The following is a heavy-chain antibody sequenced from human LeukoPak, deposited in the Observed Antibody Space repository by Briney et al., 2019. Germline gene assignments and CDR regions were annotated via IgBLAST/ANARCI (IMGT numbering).Heavy chain of an antibody. Sequence: SETLSLTCTVSGGSISSSSYYWSWIRQPAGKGLEWIGRISGSGTITYNPALQSRLTISIDTSKNQFSLKLMSVTAADTAVYYCARVRRIGASLGWFDPWGQGTLVTVSS. J-gene: IGHJ5*02. V-gene: IGHV4-61*02. CDR1: GGSISSSSYY. CDR3: ARVRRIGASLGWFDP. D-gene: IGHD5-12*01. CDR2: ISGSGTI.